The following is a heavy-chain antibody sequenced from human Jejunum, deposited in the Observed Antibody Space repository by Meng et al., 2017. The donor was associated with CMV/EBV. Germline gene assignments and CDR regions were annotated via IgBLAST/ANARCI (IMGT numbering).Heavy chain of an antibody. CDR2: IYYSGTT. D-gene: IGHD3-3*01. J-gene: IGHJ4*02. Sequence: QLQLQESGPGLLKPSETLSLTCTVSDGSISTSNYYWGWIRQPPGKGLEWIGSIYYSGTTYYNPSLKSRVTISIDTSKKQFSLRLSSVTAADMAVYYCARDYNFWSAPAFDYWGQGTLVTVSS. CDR3: ARDYNFWSAPAFDY. CDR1: DGSISTSNYY. V-gene: IGHV4-39*07.